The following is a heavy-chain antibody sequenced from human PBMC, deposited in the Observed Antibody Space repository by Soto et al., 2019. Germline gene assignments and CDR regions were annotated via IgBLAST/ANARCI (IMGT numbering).Heavy chain of an antibody. CDR3: TTGDCSSTSCYTDY. J-gene: IGHJ4*02. V-gene: IGHV3-15*01. CDR2: IKSKTDGGTT. Sequence: ELQLVESGGGLVKPGGSLRLSCAASGFTFSNAWMSWVRQAPGKGLEWVGRIKSKTDGGTTDYAAPVKGRFTISRDDSKNTLYLQMNSLKTEDTAVYYCTTGDCSSTSCYTDYWGQGTLVTVSS. D-gene: IGHD2-2*02. CDR1: GFTFSNAW.